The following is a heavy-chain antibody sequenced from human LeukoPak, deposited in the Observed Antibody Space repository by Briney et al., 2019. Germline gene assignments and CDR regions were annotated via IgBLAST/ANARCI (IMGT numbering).Heavy chain of an antibody. Sequence: GGSLRLSCAASGFTFSSYSMNWVRQAPGKGLEWVSSISSSSSYIYYADSVKGRFIISRDNAKNSPYLQMNSLRAEDTAVYYCARDNVGDILTGYYDAFDIWGQGTMVTVSS. CDR3: ARDNVGDILTGYYDAFDI. CDR1: GFTFSSYS. V-gene: IGHV3-21*01. D-gene: IGHD3-9*01. CDR2: ISSSSSYI. J-gene: IGHJ3*02.